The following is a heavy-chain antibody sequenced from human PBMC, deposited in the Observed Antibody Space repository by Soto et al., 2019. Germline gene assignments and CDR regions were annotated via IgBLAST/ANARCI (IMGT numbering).Heavy chain of an antibody. CDR1: GFTFSSYG. D-gene: IGHD1-26*01. CDR3: AKDLYSGSSHPDY. CDR2: ISYDGSNK. Sequence: GGSLRLSCAASGFTFSSYGMHWVRQAPDKGLEWVAVISYDGSNKYYADSVKGRFTISRDNSKNTLYLQVNSLRAEDTAVYYCAKDLYSGSSHPDYWGQGTLVTVSS. V-gene: IGHV3-30*18. J-gene: IGHJ4*02.